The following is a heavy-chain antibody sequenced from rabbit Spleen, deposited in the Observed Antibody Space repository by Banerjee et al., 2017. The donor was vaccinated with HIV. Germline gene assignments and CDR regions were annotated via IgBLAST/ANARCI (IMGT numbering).Heavy chain of an antibody. CDR2: IDPVFGIT. V-gene: IGHV1S7*01. D-gene: IGHD8-1*01. CDR3: ARDGAGGSYFAL. Sequence: QLVESGGGLVQPGGSLKLSCKGSGFDFNNYYMHWVRQAPGKGLEWIGYIDPVFGITYYANWVNGRFSISRENAQNTVFLQMTSLTAADTATYFCARDGAGGSYFALWGQGTLVTVS. J-gene: IGHJ3*01. CDR1: GFDFNNYY.